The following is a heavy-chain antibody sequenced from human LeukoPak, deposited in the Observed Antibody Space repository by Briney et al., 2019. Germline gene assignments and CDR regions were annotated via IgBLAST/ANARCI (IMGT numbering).Heavy chain of an antibody. CDR1: GFTFSNAW. CDR3: TTDLEYYYGSGTPIRGNY. D-gene: IGHD3-10*01. Sequence: GGSLRLSCAASGFTFSNAWMSWVRQAPGKGLEWVGRIKSKTDGGTTEYAAPVKGRFTISRDDSKNTLYLQMNSLKTEDTAVYYCTTDLEYYYGSGTPIRGNYWGQGTLVTVSS. V-gene: IGHV3-15*01. J-gene: IGHJ4*02. CDR2: IKSKTDGGTT.